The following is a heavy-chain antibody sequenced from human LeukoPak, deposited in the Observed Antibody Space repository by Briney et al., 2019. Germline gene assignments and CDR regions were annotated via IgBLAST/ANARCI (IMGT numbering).Heavy chain of an antibody. Sequence: SETLSLTCTVSGYSISSGYYWGWIRQPPGKGLEWIGSIYHSGSTYYNPSLKSRVTISVDTSKNQFSLKLSSVTAADTAVYYCARDLMADYSNYGGSDWFDPWGQGTLVTVSS. CDR1: GYSISSGYY. D-gene: IGHD4-11*01. J-gene: IGHJ5*02. CDR2: IYHSGST. CDR3: ARDLMADYSNYGGSDWFDP. V-gene: IGHV4-38-2*02.